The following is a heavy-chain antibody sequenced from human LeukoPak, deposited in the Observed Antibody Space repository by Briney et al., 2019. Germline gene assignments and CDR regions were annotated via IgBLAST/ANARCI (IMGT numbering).Heavy chain of an antibody. D-gene: IGHD4-23*01. J-gene: IGHJ5*02. CDR1: GGSISSYY. CDR2: IYYSGST. V-gene: IGHV4-59*01. Sequence: PSETLSLTCTVSGGSISSYYWSWIRQPPGKGLEWIGYIYYSGSTNYNPSLKSRVTISVDTSKNQFSLKLSSVTAGETAVYYCARGEEVVSPKWFDPWCQGTLVTVSS. CDR3: ARGEEVVSPKWFDP.